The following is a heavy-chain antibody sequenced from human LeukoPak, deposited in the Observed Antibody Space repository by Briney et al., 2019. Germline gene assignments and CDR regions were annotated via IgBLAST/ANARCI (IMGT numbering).Heavy chain of an antibody. CDR3: ARWDRTREYFPH. J-gene: IGHJ1*01. Sequence: SETLSLTCTVSGASISSYYWSWIRQPAGKGLEWVGRIYTSGNTNYNSSLKSRVTMSVDTSKNHSSLKLNSVTAADTAVYYCARWDRTREYFPHWGQGTLVTVSS. V-gene: IGHV4-4*07. D-gene: IGHD1-1*01. CDR1: GASISSYY. CDR2: IYTSGNT.